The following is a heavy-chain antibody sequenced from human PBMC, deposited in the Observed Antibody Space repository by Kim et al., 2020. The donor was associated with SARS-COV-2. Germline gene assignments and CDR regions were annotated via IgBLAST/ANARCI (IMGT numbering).Heavy chain of an antibody. CDR3: ARAPLSAAAGRGYFQH. D-gene: IGHD6-13*01. CDR1: GFTFSSYS. CDR2: ISSSSSTI. Sequence: GGSLRLSCAASGFTFSSYSMNWVRQAPGKGLECVSYISSSSSTIYYADSVKGRFTISRDNAKNSLYLQMNSLRDEDTAVYYCARAPLSAAAGRGYFQHWGQGTLVTVSS. V-gene: IGHV3-48*02. J-gene: IGHJ1*01.